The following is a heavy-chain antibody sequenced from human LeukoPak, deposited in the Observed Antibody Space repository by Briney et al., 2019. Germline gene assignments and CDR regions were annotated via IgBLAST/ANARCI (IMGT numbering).Heavy chain of an antibody. Sequence: ASVKVSCKASGGTFSSYAISWVRPAPGQGREWMGGIITIFGTANYAQKFQGRVTITADESTSTAYMELRSLRSDDTAVYYCARAPSGFTYGPGDYWGQGTLVTVSS. J-gene: IGHJ4*02. CDR1: GGTFSSYA. CDR2: IITIFGTA. D-gene: IGHD3-10*01. CDR3: ARAPSGFTYGPGDY. V-gene: IGHV1-69*13.